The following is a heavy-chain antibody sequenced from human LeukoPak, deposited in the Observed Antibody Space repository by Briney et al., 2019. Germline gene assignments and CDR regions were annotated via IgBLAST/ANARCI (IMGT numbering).Heavy chain of an antibody. CDR2: ISSSSSYI. J-gene: IGHJ4*02. V-gene: IGHV3-21*01. CDR1: GFTFSSYS. D-gene: IGHD6-19*01. Sequence: GGSLRLSCAASGFTFSSYSMNWVRQAPGKGLEWVSSISSSSSYIYYADSVKGRFTISRDNAENSLYLQMNSLRAEDTAVYYCARVRVAVAGFSDYWGQGTLVTVSS. CDR3: ARVRVAVAGFSDY.